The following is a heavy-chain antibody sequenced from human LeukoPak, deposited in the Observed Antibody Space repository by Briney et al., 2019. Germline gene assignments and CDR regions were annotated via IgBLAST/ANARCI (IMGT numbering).Heavy chain of an antibody. J-gene: IGHJ4*02. V-gene: IGHV4-4*07. CDR3: ASGWEPYGYFDY. Sequence: SETLSLTCTVSGGSISSYYWSWIRQPAGKGLEWIGRIYTSGSTNYNPSLKSRVTMSVDTSKNQFSLKLSSVTAADTAAYYCASGWEPYGYFDYWGQGTLVTVSS. CDR2: IYTSGST. CDR1: GGSISSYY. D-gene: IGHD1-26*01.